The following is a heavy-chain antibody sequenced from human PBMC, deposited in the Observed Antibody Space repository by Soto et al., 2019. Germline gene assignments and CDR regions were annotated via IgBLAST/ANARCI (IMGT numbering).Heavy chain of an antibody. J-gene: IGHJ4*02. Sequence: SETLSLTCTVSGGSISSGGYYWSWIRQHPGKGLEWIGYIYYSGSTYYNPSLKSRVTISVDTSKNQFSLKLSSVTAADTAVYYCARDYDSSGYFFVWGQGTLVTVSS. CDR3: ARDYDSSGYFFV. D-gene: IGHD3-22*01. CDR2: IYYSGST. V-gene: IGHV4-31*03. CDR1: GGSISSGGYY.